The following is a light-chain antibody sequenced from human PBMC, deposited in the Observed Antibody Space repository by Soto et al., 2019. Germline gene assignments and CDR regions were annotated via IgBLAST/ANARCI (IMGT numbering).Light chain of an antibody. V-gene: IGLV2-14*03. Sequence: QSVLTQPASVSGSPRQSITISCTGTSSDVGGYNYVSWYQQHPGKAPELMIYDVSSRPSGVSSRFSGSKSGNTASLTISGLLAEDEADYYCSSYTSGSTYVFGTGTKVTVL. CDR1: SSDVGGYNY. J-gene: IGLJ1*01. CDR2: DVS. CDR3: SSYTSGSTYV.